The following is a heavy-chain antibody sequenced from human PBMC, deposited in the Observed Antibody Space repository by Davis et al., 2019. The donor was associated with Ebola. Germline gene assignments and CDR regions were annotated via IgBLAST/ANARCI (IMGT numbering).Heavy chain of an antibody. D-gene: IGHD6-13*01. Sequence: AASVKVSCKASGYTFNSHGISWVRQAPGQGLEWMAWISAYNGHTNYAQKFQGRLTLTTDTSTSTVYMELRSLRSDDTAIYYCVREGEQQLVVFFQHWGQGTLVTVSS. CDR1: GYTFNSHG. V-gene: IGHV1-18*01. CDR3: VREGEQQLVVFFQH. CDR2: ISAYNGHT. J-gene: IGHJ1*01.